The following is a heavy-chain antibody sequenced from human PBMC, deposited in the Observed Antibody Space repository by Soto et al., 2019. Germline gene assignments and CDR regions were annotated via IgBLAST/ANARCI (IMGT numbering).Heavy chain of an antibody. CDR3: TTDTISGSYGMDV. D-gene: IGHD1-26*01. CDR2: IKSKTDGGTT. Sequence: GGSLRLSCAASGFTFSNAWMNWVRQAPGKGLEWVGRIKSKTDGGTTDYAAPVKGRFTISRDDSKNTLYLQMNSLKTEDTAVYYCTTDTISGSYGMDVWGQGPTVTVSS. CDR1: GFTFSNAW. J-gene: IGHJ6*02. V-gene: IGHV3-15*07.